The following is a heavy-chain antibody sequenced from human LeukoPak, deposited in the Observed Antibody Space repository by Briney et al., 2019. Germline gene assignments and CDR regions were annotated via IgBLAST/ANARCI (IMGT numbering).Heavy chain of an antibody. CDR3: ARVLGYSYGFGFDY. D-gene: IGHD5-18*01. CDR1: GFTFSSYW. CDR2: INSDGSST. J-gene: IGHJ4*02. V-gene: IGHV3-74*01. Sequence: GGSLRLSCAASGFTFSSYWMHWVRQAPGKGLVWVSRINSDGSSTSYAYSVKGRFTISRDNAKNTLYLQMNSLRAEDTAVYYCARVLGYSYGFGFDYWGQGTLVTVSS.